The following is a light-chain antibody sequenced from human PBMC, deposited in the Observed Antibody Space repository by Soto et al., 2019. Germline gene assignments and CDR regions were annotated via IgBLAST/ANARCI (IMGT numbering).Light chain of an antibody. CDR3: QLYGISYT. V-gene: IGKV3-20*01. Sequence: EIVLTQSPGTLSLSPGERASLSCRASQSFSSSSLAWFQQKPVQAPRRLIYDASNRATGIPDRVSGSGSGTDFTLNIDRLEPEGFAVYYCQLYGISYTVGQGTKLEIK. CDR1: QSFSSSS. J-gene: IGKJ2*01. CDR2: DAS.